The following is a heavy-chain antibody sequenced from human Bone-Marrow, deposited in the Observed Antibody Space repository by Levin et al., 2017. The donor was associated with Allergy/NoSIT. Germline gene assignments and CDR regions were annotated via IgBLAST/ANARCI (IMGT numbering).Heavy chain of an antibody. Sequence: SLKISCAASGFTFDDYAMHWVRQAPGKGLEWVSGISWNSGSIGYADSVKGRFTISRDNAKNSLYLQMNSLRAEDTALYYCARGKEYYYYYGMDVWGQGTTVTVSS. CDR1: GFTFDDYA. D-gene: IGHD3-10*01. CDR3: ARGKEYYYYYGMDV. J-gene: IGHJ6*02. V-gene: IGHV3-9*01. CDR2: ISWNSGSI.